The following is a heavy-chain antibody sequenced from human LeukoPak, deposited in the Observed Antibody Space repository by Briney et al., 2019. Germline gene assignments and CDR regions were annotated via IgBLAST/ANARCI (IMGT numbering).Heavy chain of an antibody. CDR2: ISSSGGST. V-gene: IGHV3-23*01. J-gene: IGHJ4*02. CDR1: GFTFSSYA. Sequence: GGSLRLSCAASGFTFSSYAMSWVRQAPGKGLEWVSSISSSGGSTYYADSVRGRFTISRDNSKNTLYLQMNSLRAEDTAIYYCAKDLVTGSLDYWGQGTLVTVS. CDR3: AKDLVTGSLDY. D-gene: IGHD3-10*01.